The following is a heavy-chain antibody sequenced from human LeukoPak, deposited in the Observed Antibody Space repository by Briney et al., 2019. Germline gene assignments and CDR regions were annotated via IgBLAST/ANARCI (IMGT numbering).Heavy chain of an antibody. CDR3: ARGSRELYYFDY. V-gene: IGHV4-31*03. J-gene: IGHJ4*02. Sequence: PSQTLSLTCTVSGGSISSGAYYWSWIRQLPGKGLEWIGYIYYSGSTYYNPSLKSRVTISVDASKTQFSLKLNSVTAADTAVYYCARGSRELYYFDYWGQGTLVTVSS. CDR2: IYYSGST. CDR1: GGSISSGAYY. D-gene: IGHD1-7*01.